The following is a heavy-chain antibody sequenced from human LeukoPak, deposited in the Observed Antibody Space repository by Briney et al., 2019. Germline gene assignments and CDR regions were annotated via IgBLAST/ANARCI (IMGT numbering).Heavy chain of an antibody. CDR2: INHSGST. Sequence: PSETLSLTCAVYGGSFSGYYWSWIRQPPGKGLEWIGEINHSGSTNYNPSLKSRVTISVDTSKNQFSLQLNSVTPEDTAVYYCVREPGGAAYSGYDPFDSWGQGTLVTVSS. CDR1: GGSFSGYY. J-gene: IGHJ4*02. V-gene: IGHV4-34*01. D-gene: IGHD5-12*01. CDR3: VREPGGAAYSGYDPFDS.